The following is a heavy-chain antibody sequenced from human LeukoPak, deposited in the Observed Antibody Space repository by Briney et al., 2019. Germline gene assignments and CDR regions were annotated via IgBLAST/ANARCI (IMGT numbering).Heavy chain of an antibody. D-gene: IGHD6-13*01. CDR2: IYSNGDT. V-gene: IGHV4-61*02. CDR3: ASRHSKQQPYYYYMDI. CDR1: GDSISSGSYY. Sequence: SQTLSLTCTVSGDSISSGSYYWSWIRQPAGKGLEWIGRIYSNGDTKFNPSLKSRVTISLDMSKNQFSLKLSSATAADTAVYYCASRHSKQQPYYYYMDIWGKGTTVTVSS. J-gene: IGHJ6*03.